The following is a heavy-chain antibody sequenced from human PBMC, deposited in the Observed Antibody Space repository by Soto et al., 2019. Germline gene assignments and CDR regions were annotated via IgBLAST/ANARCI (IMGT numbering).Heavy chain of an antibody. CDR3: ARGTTVDTGNY. CDR1: GYTFTSYG. D-gene: IGHD4-17*01. CDR2: ISAYNGNT. J-gene: IGHJ4*02. Sequence: QVQLVQSGAEVKKPGASVKVSCKASGYTFTSYGISWVRQAPGQGLEWMGWISAYNGNTNYAQKLQGRVTMTTDTCTSTVYMERRSLSADDTALYYCARGTTVDTGNYWGQGTLVTVSS. V-gene: IGHV1-18*01.